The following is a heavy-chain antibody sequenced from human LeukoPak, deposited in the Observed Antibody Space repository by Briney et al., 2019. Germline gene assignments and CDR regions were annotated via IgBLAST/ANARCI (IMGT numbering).Heavy chain of an antibody. CDR1: GGSISSSSYY. D-gene: IGHD3-16*02. V-gene: IGHV4-39*01. Sequence: PSETLSLTCTVSGGSISSSSYYWGWIRQPPGKGLEWIGSIHYSGSTYYNPSLKSRVTISVDTSKNQFSLKLSSVTAADTAVYYCARHPDDYVWGSYRPNWFDPWGQGTLVTVSS. CDR2: IHYSGST. CDR3: ARHPDDYVWGSYRPNWFDP. J-gene: IGHJ5*02.